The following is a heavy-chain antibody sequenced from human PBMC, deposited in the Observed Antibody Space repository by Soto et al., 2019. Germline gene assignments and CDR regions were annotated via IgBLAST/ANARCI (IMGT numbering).Heavy chain of an antibody. J-gene: IGHJ6*02. V-gene: IGHV3-30-3*01. CDR2: ISYDGSNK. D-gene: IGHD3-3*01. Sequence: GGSLKLSCVVSGFTFSSYAMHWVRQAPGKGLEWVAVISYDGSNKYYADSVKGRFTISRDNSKNTLYLQMNSLRAEDTAVYYCARDRVVRLPVPDYYYYGMDVWGQGTTVTVSS. CDR3: ARDRVVRLPVPDYYYYGMDV. CDR1: GFTFSSYA.